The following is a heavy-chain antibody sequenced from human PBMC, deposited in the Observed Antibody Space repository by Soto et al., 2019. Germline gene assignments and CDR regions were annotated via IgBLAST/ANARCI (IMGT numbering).Heavy chain of an antibody. J-gene: IGHJ4*02. V-gene: IGHV3-30-3*01. CDR2: ISYDGSNK. CDR1: GFTFSSYA. Sequence: PGGSLRLSCAASGFTFSSYAMHWVRQAPGKGLEWVAVISYDGSNKYYADSVKGRFTISRDNSKNTLYLQMNSLRAEDTAVYYCAREGTYYYDSSGYYGPEYYFDYWGQGTLVTVSS. D-gene: IGHD3-22*01. CDR3: AREGTYYYDSSGYYGPEYYFDY.